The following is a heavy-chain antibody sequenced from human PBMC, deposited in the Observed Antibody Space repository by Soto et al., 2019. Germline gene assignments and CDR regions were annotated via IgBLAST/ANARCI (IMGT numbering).Heavy chain of an antibody. D-gene: IGHD6-13*01. V-gene: IGHV4-59*01. CDR2: IYYSGST. CDR1: GGSISSYY. Sequence: QVQLQESGPGLVKPSETLSLTCTVSGGSISSYYWSWIRQPPGKGLELIGYIYYSGSTNYNPSLKRRVTISVDTSKNPFSLKLSSVTAADTAVYYCARDSLRAAAGTHYYYGMDVWGQGTTVTVSS. J-gene: IGHJ6*02. CDR3: ARDSLRAAAGTHYYYGMDV.